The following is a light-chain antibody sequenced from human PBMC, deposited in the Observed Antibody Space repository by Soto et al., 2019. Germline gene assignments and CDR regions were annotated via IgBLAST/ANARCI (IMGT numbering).Light chain of an antibody. J-gene: IGLJ2*01. Sequence: SYELTQQPSVSVAPGQTARITCGGNNIGSKSVHWYQQKPGQAPVLVVYDDSDRPSGISERFSGSNSGNTATLTISRVEAGDEADYYCQVWDSSSDHVVFGGGTKLTVL. V-gene: IGLV3-21*02. CDR1: NIGSKS. CDR3: QVWDSSSDHVV. CDR2: DDS.